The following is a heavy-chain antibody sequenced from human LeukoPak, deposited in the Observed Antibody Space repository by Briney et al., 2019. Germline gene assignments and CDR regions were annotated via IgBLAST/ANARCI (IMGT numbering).Heavy chain of an antibody. Sequence: PGGSLRLSCAASGFTFGNYAMSWVRQAPGEGLEWVSHISGRGGSTFYADSVKGRFTISRDNPKNTLFLQMNSLRLEDTAIYYCAKAHFYEKDHFDYWGQGTLVTVSS. V-gene: IGHV3-23*01. J-gene: IGHJ4*02. CDR1: GFTFGNYA. CDR2: ISGRGGST. CDR3: AKAHFYEKDHFDY. D-gene: IGHD5/OR15-5a*01.